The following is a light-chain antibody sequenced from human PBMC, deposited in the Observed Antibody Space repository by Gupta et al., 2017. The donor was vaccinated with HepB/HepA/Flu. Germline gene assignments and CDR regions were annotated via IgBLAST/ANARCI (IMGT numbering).Light chain of an antibody. V-gene: IGKV3-15*01. CDR3: QQYYNWPRR. J-gene: IGKJ1*01. CDR2: GAT. CDR1: QSVSSN. Sequence: EIVMTQSPATLSVSLGERATLSCSASQSVSSNSALYQQKPGQAPTLLIYGATTRATGIPARFGGSGSGAEFTITISSLHAEDFAVYCCQQYYNWPRRFGQGTKVEIK.